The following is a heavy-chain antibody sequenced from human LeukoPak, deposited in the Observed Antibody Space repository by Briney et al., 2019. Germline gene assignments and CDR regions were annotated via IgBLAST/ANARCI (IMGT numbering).Heavy chain of an antibody. Sequence: GGSLRLSCAASGFTFSSYAMSWVRQAPGKGLEWVSAISGSGGSTYYADSVKGRFTISRDNSKNTLYLQMNSLRAEDTAVYYCAKDYSGYSYGCWSDYYYYYGMDVWGQGTTVTVSS. V-gene: IGHV3-23*01. CDR1: GFTFSSYA. CDR3: AKDYSGYSYGCWSDYYYYYGMDV. D-gene: IGHD5-18*01. J-gene: IGHJ6*02. CDR2: ISGSGGST.